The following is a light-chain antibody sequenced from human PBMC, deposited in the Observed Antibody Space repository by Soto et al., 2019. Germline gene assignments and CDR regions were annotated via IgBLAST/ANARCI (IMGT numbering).Light chain of an antibody. CDR3: QHYNSYSEA. CDR2: KAS. CDR1: QTISSW. J-gene: IGKJ1*01. Sequence: EIQMTQSPSTLSGSVGDRVTITCRASQTISSWLAWYHQKPGKAPKLLIYKASTLKSGVPSRFSGSGSGTEFTLTISSLQPDDFATYYCQHYNSYSEAFGQGTKVDIK. V-gene: IGKV1-5*03.